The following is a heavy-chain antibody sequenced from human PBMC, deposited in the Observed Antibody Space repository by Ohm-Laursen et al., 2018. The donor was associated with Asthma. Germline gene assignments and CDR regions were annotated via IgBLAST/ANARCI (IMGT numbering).Heavy chain of an antibody. Sequence: SLRLSCAAAGLSFSHHAMSWVRQAPGKGLEWVAVVGGDGDITHYADAVKGRFTISRDNAKSTLYLLLNRLRVEDTAVYYCAKDRGNGFSVARQFYYHYGLDVWGRGTTVTVSS. CDR2: VGGDGDIT. V-gene: IGHV3-23*01. CDR3: AKDRGNGFSVARQFYYHYGLDV. CDR1: GLSFSHHA. J-gene: IGHJ6*02. D-gene: IGHD6-19*01.